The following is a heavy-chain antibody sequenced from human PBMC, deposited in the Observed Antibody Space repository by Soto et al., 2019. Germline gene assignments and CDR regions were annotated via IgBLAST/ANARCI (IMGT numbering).Heavy chain of an antibody. J-gene: IGHJ6*02. Sequence: SENLSLTRTVSGGSISRSIYYCAWIRQHQGKGLEWIGSIYYSGSTYYNPSLKSRVTISVDTSKNQFSLKLSSVTAADTAVYYCALLLYSGSWFPEFYSLGMDVGLQGSTVT. CDR1: GGSISRSIYY. CDR2: IYYSGST. CDR3: ALLLYSGSWFPEFYSLGMDV. V-gene: IGHV4-39*01. D-gene: IGHD6-13*01.